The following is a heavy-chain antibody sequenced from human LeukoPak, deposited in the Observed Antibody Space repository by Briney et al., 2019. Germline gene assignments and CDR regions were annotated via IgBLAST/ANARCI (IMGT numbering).Heavy chain of an antibody. CDR3: ARGRANYDSTGYYY. CDR2: IYSSGST. V-gene: IGHV4-59*01. D-gene: IGHD3-22*01. J-gene: IGHJ4*02. CDR1: GGSINSYY. Sequence: PSETLSLTCSVSGGSINSYYWTWIRQPPGKGLEWIGYIYSSGSTKYNPSLESRVTITIDTSENQFSLKLSSVTAADTAVYYCARGRANYDSTGYYYWGQGILVTVSS.